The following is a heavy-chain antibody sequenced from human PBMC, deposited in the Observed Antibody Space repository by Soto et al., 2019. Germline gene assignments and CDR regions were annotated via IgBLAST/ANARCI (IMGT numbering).Heavy chain of an antibody. CDR1: GGSFSGYY. CDR3: ARGVYFFGMDF. D-gene: IGHD2-8*01. V-gene: IGHV4-34*01. CDR2: INHSGST. J-gene: IGHJ6*02. Sequence: PSETLSLTCAVYGGSFSGYYWSWIRQPPGKGLEWIGEINHSGSTNYNPSLKSRVTISVDTSKNQFSLKLSSVTAADTAVYYCARGVYFFGMDFWGQGTTVTVFS.